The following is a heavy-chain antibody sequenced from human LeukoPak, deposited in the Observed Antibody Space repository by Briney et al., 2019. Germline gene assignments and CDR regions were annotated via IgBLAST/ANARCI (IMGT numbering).Heavy chain of an antibody. CDR3: ARLRYGDYAFDI. V-gene: IGHV4-30-2*01. J-gene: IGHJ3*02. CDR2: IYQSGIT. CDR1: GGSISSGGYS. Sequence: PSETLSLTCAVSGGSISSGGYSWSWIRQPPGKGLEWIGYIYQSGITYYNPSLKSRVTISVDTSKNQFSLKLSSVTAADTAVYYCARLRYGDYAFDIWGQGTMVTVSS. D-gene: IGHD4-17*01.